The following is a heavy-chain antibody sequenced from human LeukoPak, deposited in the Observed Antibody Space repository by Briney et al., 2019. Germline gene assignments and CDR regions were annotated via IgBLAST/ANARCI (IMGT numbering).Heavy chain of an antibody. CDR2: LYPGVST. D-gene: IGHD4-17*01. Sequence: SETLSLTCTVSGGSISSYYWSWIRQPAGKGLEWLGRLYPGVSTNYSPSLKSRLTMSVDTSKNQFSLKLTSMTAADTAVYFCARSAVTRAGVFDYWGLGTLVTVSS. CDR1: GGSISSYY. V-gene: IGHV4-4*07. CDR3: ARSAVTRAGVFDY. J-gene: IGHJ4*02.